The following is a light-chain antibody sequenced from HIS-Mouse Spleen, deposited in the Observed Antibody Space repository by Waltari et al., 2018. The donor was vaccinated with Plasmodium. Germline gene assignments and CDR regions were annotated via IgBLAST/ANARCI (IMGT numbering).Light chain of an antibody. Sequence: SSELTQPPSVSVSPGPTASINCSGDAVQTKYAKWYRQKSGQAPVLVIYDDSKRRPGIPERFSGSSSGTMATLTISGAQVEDEADYYCYSTDSSGNHRVFGGGTKLTVL. J-gene: IGLJ3*02. CDR3: YSTDSSGNHRV. CDR1: AVQTKY. CDR2: DDS. V-gene: IGLV3-10*01.